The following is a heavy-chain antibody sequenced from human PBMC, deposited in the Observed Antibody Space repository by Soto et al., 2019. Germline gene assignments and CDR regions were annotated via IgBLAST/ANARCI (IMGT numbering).Heavy chain of an antibody. D-gene: IGHD6-6*01. CDR1: GGSISSYY. CDR2: IYYSGST. CDR3: ASTVYSSSSHFDY. Sequence: QVQLQESGPGLVKPSETLSLTCTVSGGSISSYYWSWIRQPPGKGLEWIGYIYYSGSTNYNPSLKSRVTISVDTSKNQLSLKLSSVTAADTAVYYCASTVYSSSSHFDYWGQGTLVTVSS. V-gene: IGHV4-59*01. J-gene: IGHJ4*02.